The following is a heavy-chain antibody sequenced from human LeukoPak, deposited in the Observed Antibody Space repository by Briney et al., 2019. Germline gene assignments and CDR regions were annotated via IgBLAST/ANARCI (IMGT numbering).Heavy chain of an antibody. D-gene: IGHD1-1*01. J-gene: IGHJ4*02. Sequence: PSETLSLTCTVSGGSISSYYWSWIRQPPGKGLEWIGYIYYSGSTYYNPSLKSRVTISVDTSKNQFSLKLSSVTAADTAVYYCARGPIQGRGARFDYWGQGTLVTVSS. CDR3: ARGPIQGRGARFDY. CDR2: IYYSGST. V-gene: IGHV4-59*08. CDR1: GGSISSYY.